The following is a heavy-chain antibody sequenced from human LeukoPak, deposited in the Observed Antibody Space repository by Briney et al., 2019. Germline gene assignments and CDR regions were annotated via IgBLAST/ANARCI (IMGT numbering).Heavy chain of an antibody. V-gene: IGHV4-59*02. CDR1: GGSVSSYY. D-gene: IGHD1-26*01. CDR3: VRDWEGFNFDI. Sequence: SETLSLTCTVSGGSVSSYYWSWIRQPPGEELEWIAYIHNSGSTNYNLSLKTRVTISVDTSKNQFSLKLSSVTAADTAVYYCVRDWEGFNFDIWGQGTMVTVSS. CDR2: IHNSGST. J-gene: IGHJ3*02.